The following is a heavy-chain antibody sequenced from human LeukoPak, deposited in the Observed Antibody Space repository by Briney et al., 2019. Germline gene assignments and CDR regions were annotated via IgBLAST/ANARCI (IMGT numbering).Heavy chain of an antibody. D-gene: IGHD2-2*01. J-gene: IGHJ4*02. Sequence: GGSLRLSCAASGFTFSSYSMNWVRQAPGKGLEWVSYISSSSTIYYADSVKGRFTISRDNAKNSLYLKMNSLRAEDTAVYYCARTYCSSTSCYEGNQEFDYWGQGTLVTVSS. V-gene: IGHV3-48*01. CDR3: ARTYCSSTSCYEGNQEFDY. CDR2: ISSSSTI. CDR1: GFTFSSYS.